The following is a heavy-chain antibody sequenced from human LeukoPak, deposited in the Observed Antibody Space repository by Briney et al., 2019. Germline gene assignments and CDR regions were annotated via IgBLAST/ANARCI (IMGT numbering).Heavy chain of an antibody. Sequence: GGSLRLSCAASGFTFSDYYMSWIRQAPGKGLEWVSYISSSGSTLYYADSVKGRFTISRDNAKNSLYLQMNSLRAEDTAVYYCARYDFWSGLNVFDYWGQGTLVTVSS. D-gene: IGHD3/OR15-3a*01. CDR1: GFTFSDYY. V-gene: IGHV3-11*01. CDR2: ISSSGSTL. CDR3: ARYDFWSGLNVFDY. J-gene: IGHJ4*02.